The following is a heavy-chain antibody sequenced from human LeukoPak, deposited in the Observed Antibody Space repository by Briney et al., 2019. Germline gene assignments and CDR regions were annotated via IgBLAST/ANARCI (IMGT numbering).Heavy chain of an antibody. D-gene: IGHD1-26*01. CDR2: ISSNGGST. J-gene: IGHJ2*01. CDR1: GYTFSNYA. V-gene: IGHV3-64D*06. Sequence: GGSLRLSCSASGYTFSNYAMHWVRQAPGKGLEYVSAISSNGGSTYYADSVKGRFTISRDNSKNTLYLQMSSLRAEDTAVYYCVKPNWNGGSYYVLGFFDLWGRGTLVTVSS. CDR3: VKPNWNGGSYYVLGFFDL.